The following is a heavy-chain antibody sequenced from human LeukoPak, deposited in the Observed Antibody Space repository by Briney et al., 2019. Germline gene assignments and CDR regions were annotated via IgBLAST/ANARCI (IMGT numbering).Heavy chain of an antibody. V-gene: IGHV4-39*07. CDR3: ARELYSGSYPDAFDI. Sequence: KASETLSLTCTVSGDSFSSVTDYWAWIRQPPGKGLEWIASGDYSGGTYYNPSLESRVAISADMSKNQFSLKLTSVTAADTAVYYCARELYSGSYPDAFDIWGQGTLVTVSS. J-gene: IGHJ3*02. D-gene: IGHD1-26*01. CDR2: GDYSGGT. CDR1: GDSFSSVTDY.